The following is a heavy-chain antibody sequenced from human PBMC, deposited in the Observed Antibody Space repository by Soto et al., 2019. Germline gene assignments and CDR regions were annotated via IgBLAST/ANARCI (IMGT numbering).Heavy chain of an antibody. V-gene: IGHV3-23*01. Sequence: EVQLLESGGGLVQPGGSLRLSCAASGFTFSSYAMSWVRQAPGKGLEWVSAISGSGGSTYYADSVKGRFTISSDNSKNTLYLQMNSLRAEDTAVYYCAKVRQQLVNVRDFDYWGQGTLVTVSS. D-gene: IGHD6-13*01. CDR2: ISGSGGST. J-gene: IGHJ4*02. CDR3: AKVRQQLVNVRDFDY. CDR1: GFTFSSYA.